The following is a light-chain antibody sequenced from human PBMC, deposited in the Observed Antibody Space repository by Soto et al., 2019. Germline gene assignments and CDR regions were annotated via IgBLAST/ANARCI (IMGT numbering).Light chain of an antibody. Sequence: EMVMTQSPATLSVSPGGRATLSCRASQSISDTLAWYQQKPGQAPRLLIYGASRRAPGFPARFSGSGSGTDFTLTISSLQSEDFAVYYCQQYDDWPWTFGQGTKVDI. CDR2: GAS. V-gene: IGKV3-15*01. CDR1: QSISDT. CDR3: QQYDDWPWT. J-gene: IGKJ1*01.